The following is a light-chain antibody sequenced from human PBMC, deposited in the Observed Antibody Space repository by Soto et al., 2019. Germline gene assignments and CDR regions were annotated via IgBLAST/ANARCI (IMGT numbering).Light chain of an antibody. V-gene: IGLV2-14*01. CDR2: EVS. J-gene: IGLJ1*01. CDR1: SSDVGGYNY. Sequence: QSVLTQPASVSGSPGQSITISCTGTSSDVGGYNYVSWYQQHPGKAPKLMIYEVSNRPSGVSNRFSGSQSGNTASLTISGLQSEDEADYYCSSYTSSSTLDDVFGTGTKLTVL. CDR3: SSYTSSSTLDDV.